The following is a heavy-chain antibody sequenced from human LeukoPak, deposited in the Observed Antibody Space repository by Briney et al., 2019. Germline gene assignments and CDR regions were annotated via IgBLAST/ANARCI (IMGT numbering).Heavy chain of an antibody. CDR2: IKSKTDGGPT. Sequence: GGSLRLSCAASGFTFSNAWMSWVRQAPGKGLEWVGRIKSKTDGGPTDYAAPVKGRFTISRDDSKNTLYLQMNSLKTEDTAVYYCTTSTPSSGYYYDYFDYWGQGTLVTVSS. CDR1: GFTFSNAW. CDR3: TTSTPSSGYYYDYFDY. V-gene: IGHV3-15*01. J-gene: IGHJ4*02. D-gene: IGHD3-22*01.